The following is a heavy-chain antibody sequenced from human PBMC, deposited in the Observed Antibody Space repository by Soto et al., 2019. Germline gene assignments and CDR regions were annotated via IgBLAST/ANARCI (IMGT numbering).Heavy chain of an antibody. CDR1: GFTFSSYA. D-gene: IGHD5-12*01. CDR3: AKLGVDIVATIGGHDY. J-gene: IGHJ4*02. CDR2: ISGSGGST. V-gene: IGHV3-23*01. Sequence: PGGSLRLSCAASGFTFSSYAMSWVRQAPGKGLEWVSAISGSGGSTYYADSVKGRFTISRDNSKNTLYLQMNSLRAEDTAVYYCAKLGVDIVATIGGHDYWGQGTLVTVSS.